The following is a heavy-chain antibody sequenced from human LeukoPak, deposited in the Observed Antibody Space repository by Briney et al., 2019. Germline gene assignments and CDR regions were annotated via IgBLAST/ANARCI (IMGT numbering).Heavy chain of an antibody. J-gene: IGHJ4*02. V-gene: IGHV3-48*01. D-gene: IGHD2-15*01. CDR3: ARIHIPDIVVVVAANTFDY. Sequence: SGGSLRLSCAASGFTFSSYSMNWVRQAPGKGLEWVSYISSSSSTIYYADSVKGRFTISRDNAKNSLYLQMNSLRAEDTAVYYCARIHIPDIVVVVAANTFDYWGQGTLVTVSS. CDR2: ISSSSSTI. CDR1: GFTFSSYS.